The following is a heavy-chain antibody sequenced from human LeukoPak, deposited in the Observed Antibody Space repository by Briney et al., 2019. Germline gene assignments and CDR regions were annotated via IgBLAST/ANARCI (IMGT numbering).Heavy chain of an antibody. CDR3: ARVRVAGPFRLFDY. V-gene: IGHV3-74*03. J-gene: IGHJ4*02. D-gene: IGHD6-19*01. CDR1: GXTFSDYW. CDR2: INKDGSSI. Sequence: GGSLRLSCAASGXTFSDYWMHWVRQAPGKGLVWVSRINKDGSSITYADSVKGRFTISRDNAKNTLYLQMNSLRAEDTAVYYCARVRVAGPFRLFDYWGQGTLVTVSS.